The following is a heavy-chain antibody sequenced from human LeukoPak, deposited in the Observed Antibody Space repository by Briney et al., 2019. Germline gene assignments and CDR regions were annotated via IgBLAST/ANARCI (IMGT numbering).Heavy chain of an antibody. CDR1: GYSFTSYW. V-gene: IGHV5-51*01. D-gene: IGHD2-2*02. J-gene: IGHJ3*02. Sequence: PGESLKISCKGSGYSFTSYWIGWVRQMPRKGLEWMGIIYPGDSDTRYSPSFQGQVTISADKSISTAYLQWSSLKASDTAMYYCARQAYCSSTSCYNAFDIWGQGTMVTVSS. CDR3: ARQAYCSSTSCYNAFDI. CDR2: IYPGDSDT.